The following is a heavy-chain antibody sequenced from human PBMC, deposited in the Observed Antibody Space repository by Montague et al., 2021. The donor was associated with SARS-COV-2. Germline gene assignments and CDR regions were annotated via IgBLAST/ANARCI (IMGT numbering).Heavy chain of an antibody. J-gene: IGHJ6*02. CDR1: GFIFSSYE. V-gene: IGHV3-48*03. CDR3: ARDRDWDDWCGMDV. D-gene: IGHD2-21*01. Sequence: SLRLSFPASGFIFSSYEMNWVRQAPGKGLEWISYISSSGGGSTKHYTDSVKGRFTISRDNAKNSLYLQMNSLRVGDTAIYYCARDRDWDDWCGMDVWGQGTTVTVSS. CDR2: ISSSGGGSTK.